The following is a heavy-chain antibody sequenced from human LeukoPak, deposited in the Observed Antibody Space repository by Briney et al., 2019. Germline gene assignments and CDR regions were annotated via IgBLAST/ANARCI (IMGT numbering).Heavy chain of an antibody. CDR1: GFTFSSYN. D-gene: IGHD1-26*01. Sequence: GGSLRLSCAASGFTFSSYNMNWVRQAPGKGLEWVSSITSGSSYRFYADSVKGRFTISRDNAKNSLYLQMNSLRAEDTAVYYCARDQYSGSYGNYYYYFMDVWGKGTTVTISS. V-gene: IGHV3-21*01. J-gene: IGHJ6*03. CDR2: ITSGSSYR. CDR3: ARDQYSGSYGNYYYYFMDV.